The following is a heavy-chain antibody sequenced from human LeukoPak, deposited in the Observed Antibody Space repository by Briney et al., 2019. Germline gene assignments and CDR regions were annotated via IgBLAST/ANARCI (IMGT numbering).Heavy chain of an antibody. V-gene: IGHV3-9*01. D-gene: IGHD6-19*01. Sequence: GGSLRLPCAASGFTFDDYAVHWVRQAPGKGLEWVSGISWNSGSIGYADSVKGRFTISRDNAKNSLYLQMNSLRAEDTALYYCAKVLFSGYYYGMDVWGQGTTVTVSS. J-gene: IGHJ6*02. CDR2: ISWNSGSI. CDR1: GFTFDDYA. CDR3: AKVLFSGYYYGMDV.